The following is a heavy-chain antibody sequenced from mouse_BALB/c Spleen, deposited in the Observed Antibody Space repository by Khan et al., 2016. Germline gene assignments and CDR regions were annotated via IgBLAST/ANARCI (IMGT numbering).Heavy chain of an antibody. D-gene: IGHD1-1*01. V-gene: IGHV6-6*02. CDR2: IRLKSNNYAT. CDR1: GFTFSNYW. Sequence: EVELVESGGGLVQPGGSMKLSCVASGFTFSNYWMNWVRQSPEKGLEWVAEIRLKSNNYATHYAEYVKGRFTISRDDSKSNVYLQMNNLIAEYTGIYYCTRGYYYGSSYFFHYWGQDTTLTVSS. CDR3: TRGYYYGSSYFFHY. J-gene: IGHJ2*01.